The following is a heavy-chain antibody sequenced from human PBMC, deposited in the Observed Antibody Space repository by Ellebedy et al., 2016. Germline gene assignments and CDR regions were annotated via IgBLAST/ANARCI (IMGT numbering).Heavy chain of an antibody. Sequence: GGSLRLXXTASGFNFNTFFMGWVRRAPGKGLEWVATISAGGETTYLADSVRGRFTVSRDNSKYILYLHMKNLRADDTAVYYCRPGHYANLWGHGTLVTVSS. CDR2: ISAGGETT. V-gene: IGHV3-23*01. D-gene: IGHD4-17*01. J-gene: IGHJ5*02. CDR3: RPGHYANL. CDR1: GFNFNTFF.